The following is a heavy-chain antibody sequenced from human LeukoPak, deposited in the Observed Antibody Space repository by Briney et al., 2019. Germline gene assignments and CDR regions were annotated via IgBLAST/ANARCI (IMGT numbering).Heavy chain of an antibody. CDR1: GFHFSTYG. J-gene: IGHJ4*02. CDR3: ARVPDDPWSGYFFDC. D-gene: IGHD3-3*01. CDR2: INTGSTTI. Sequence: TGGSLRLSCAASGFHFSTYGMNWVRQARGKGLEWVSYINTGSTTIHHADSVKGRFTISRDNTRNSLFLQMNSLRVEDTVVYFCARVPDDPWSGYFFDCWGQGTLVTVSS. V-gene: IGHV3-48*01.